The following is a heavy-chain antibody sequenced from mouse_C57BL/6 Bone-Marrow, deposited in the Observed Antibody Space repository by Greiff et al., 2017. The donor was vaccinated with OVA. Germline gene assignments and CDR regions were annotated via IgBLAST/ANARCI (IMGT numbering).Heavy chain of an antibody. CDR1: GYSITSDY. V-gene: IGHV3-8*01. J-gene: IGHJ1*03. CDR2: ISYSGST. Sequence: EVKVEESGPGLAKPSQTLSLTCSVTGYSITSDYWNWIRKFPGKKLEYMGYISYSGSTYYNPSLKSRNSITSDTSKNQYYLQMKSVTTEDTATYYCASSPMTTVVDDWCFDVWGTGTTVTVSS. D-gene: IGHD1-1*01. CDR3: ASSPMTTVVDDWCFDV.